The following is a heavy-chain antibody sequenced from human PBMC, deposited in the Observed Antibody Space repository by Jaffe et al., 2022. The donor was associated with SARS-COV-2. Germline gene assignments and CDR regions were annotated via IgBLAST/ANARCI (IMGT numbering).Heavy chain of an antibody. Sequence: EVQLVESGGALEQPGRSLRLSCKASGFTFGDYAVNWFRQAPGKGLEWIGFIRSNAFGEATEYAASVKGRFTISRDDSKSIAYLQMNSLKTEDTAVYHCSKGRTQAGPWGQGTLVTVSS. CDR1: GFTFGDYA. CDR2: IRSNAFGEAT. V-gene: IGHV3-49*03. CDR3: SKGRTQAGP. J-gene: IGHJ5*02.